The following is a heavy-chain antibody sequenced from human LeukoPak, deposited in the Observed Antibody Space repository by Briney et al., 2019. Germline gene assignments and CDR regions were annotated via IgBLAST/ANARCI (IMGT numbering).Heavy chain of an antibody. CDR1: GFTFSSYE. J-gene: IGHJ4*02. V-gene: IGHV3-48*03. CDR3: TREGRYCSGSSCYSWYLGY. D-gene: IGHD2-15*01. CDR2: ISSSDNTI. Sequence: GGSLRLSCAASGFTFSSYEMNWVRQAPGKGLEWVSYISSSDNTIHYADSVKDRFTISRDNAKNSLYLQMNSLRAEDTAVYYCTREGRYCSGSSCYSWYLGYWGQGTLVTVSS.